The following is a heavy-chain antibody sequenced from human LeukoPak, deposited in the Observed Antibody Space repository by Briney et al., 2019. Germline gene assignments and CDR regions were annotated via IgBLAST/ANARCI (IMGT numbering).Heavy chain of an antibody. CDR3: ARGESITIFGMVSGGYFDY. J-gene: IGHJ4*02. CDR1: GYSFTSYW. D-gene: IGHD3-3*01. CDR2: IYPGGSDT. V-gene: IGHV5-51*01. Sequence: GESLKISCKGSGYSFTSYWIGWVRQMPGKGLEWMGIIYPGGSDTRYSPSFQGQVTISADKSISTAYLQWSSLKASDTAMYYCARGESITIFGMVSGGYFDYWGQGTLVTVSS.